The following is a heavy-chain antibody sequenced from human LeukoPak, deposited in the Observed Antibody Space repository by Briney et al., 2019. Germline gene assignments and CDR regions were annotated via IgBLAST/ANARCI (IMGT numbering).Heavy chain of an antibody. CDR1: GFTFSSYG. D-gene: IGHD3-16*02. Sequence: PGGSLRLSCAASGFTFSSYGMHWVRQAPGKGLEWVAVIWYDGSNKYYADSVKGRFTISRDNSKNTLYLQMNSLRAEDTAVYYCAKDSGPILGELSLYLDYWGQGTLVTVSS. V-gene: IGHV3-33*06. CDR3: AKDSGPILGELSLYLDY. J-gene: IGHJ4*02. CDR2: IWYDGSNK.